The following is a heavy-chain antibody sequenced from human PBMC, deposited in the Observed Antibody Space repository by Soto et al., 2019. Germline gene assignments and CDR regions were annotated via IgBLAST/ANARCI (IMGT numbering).Heavy chain of an antibody. D-gene: IGHD3-22*01. CDR1: GGTFSRHA. CDR3: ARGWGYDSNDYYYAY. CDR2: IIPIFGTA. J-gene: IGHJ4*02. V-gene: IGHV1-69*01. Sequence: QVQLVQSGAEVRKPGSSVKVSCKASGGTFSRHAISWVRQAPGQGLEWMGGIIPIFGTANHAQKFQGRVTIIADESTSTVYMELSSLRSEDTAMYYCARGWGYDSNDYYYAYWGQVTLVIASS.